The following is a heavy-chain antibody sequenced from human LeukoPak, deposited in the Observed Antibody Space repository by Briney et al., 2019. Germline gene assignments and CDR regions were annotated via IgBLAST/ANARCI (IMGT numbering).Heavy chain of an antibody. CDR1: GGSISSSSYY. CDR2: IYYSGST. Sequence: ETLSLTCTVSGGSISSSSYYWGWIRQPPGTGLEWIGSIYYSGSTYYNPSLKSRVTISVDTSKNQFSLKLSSVTAADTAVYYRVAGFWSGYYEANFDYWGQGTLVTVSS. D-gene: IGHD3-3*01. J-gene: IGHJ4*02. CDR3: VAGFWSGYYEANFDY. V-gene: IGHV4-39*01.